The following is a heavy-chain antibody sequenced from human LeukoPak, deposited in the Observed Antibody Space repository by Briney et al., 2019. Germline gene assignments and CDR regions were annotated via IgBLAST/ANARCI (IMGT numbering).Heavy chain of an antibody. CDR2: ITSGSSTI. J-gene: IGHJ6*02. CDR1: GFTFSSYG. CDR3: ARPGDYGYYYNAMDV. Sequence: PGGSLRLSCAASGFTFSSYGMHWVRQAPGKGLEWVSYITSGSSTIYYADSVKGRFTISRDDARNSLYLQMNSLRDEDTAVYYCARPGDYGYYYNAMDVWGQGTTVTVSS. D-gene: IGHD4-17*01. V-gene: IGHV3-48*02.